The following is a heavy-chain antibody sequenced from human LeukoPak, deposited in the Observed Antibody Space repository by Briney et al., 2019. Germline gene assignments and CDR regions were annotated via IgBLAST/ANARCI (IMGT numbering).Heavy chain of an antibody. D-gene: IGHD2-21*02. CDR1: GYSFTSYW. CDR3: ARQGRIVVVTTTHAAFDI. Sequence: GESLKISCKGSGYSFTSYWIGWVRQMPGKGLEWMGIIYPGDSDARYSPSFQGQVTISVDKSISTAYLQWSSLKASDTAMYYCARQGRIVVVTTTHAAFDIWGQGTMVTVSS. CDR2: IYPGDSDA. V-gene: IGHV5-51*01. J-gene: IGHJ3*02.